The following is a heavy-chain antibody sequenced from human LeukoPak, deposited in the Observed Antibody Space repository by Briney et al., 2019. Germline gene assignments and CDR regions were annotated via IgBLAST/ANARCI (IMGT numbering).Heavy chain of an antibody. J-gene: IGHJ4*02. CDR1: GFSFSNHG. Sequence: GTSLRLSCVASGFSFSNHGMHWVRQAPGKGLEWVSVIASDRGAKFYADSVKGRFTLSRDNPKNMFFLQMNLLTVEDTAIYYCAREATWGQWYFDHWGQGTPVTVSS. CDR2: IASDRGAK. V-gene: IGHV3-30*03. D-gene: IGHD6-19*01. CDR3: AREATWGQWYFDH.